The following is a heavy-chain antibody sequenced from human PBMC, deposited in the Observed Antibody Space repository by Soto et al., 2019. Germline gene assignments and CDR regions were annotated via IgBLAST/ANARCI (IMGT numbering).Heavy chain of an antibody. CDR3: AQDSYGSGTDYFYGMDV. V-gene: IGHV3-23*01. CDR2: MSAAGGST. J-gene: IGHJ6*02. Sequence: QPGGSLRLSCGASGFSFSSYAMSWVRQAPGKGLEWVSCMSAAGGSTFHADSVKGRFTISRDNSKNTMYLQMNSLRAADTAVYYCAQDSYGSGTDYFYGMDVRGQGTTVTVS. D-gene: IGHD3-10*01. CDR1: GFSFSSYA.